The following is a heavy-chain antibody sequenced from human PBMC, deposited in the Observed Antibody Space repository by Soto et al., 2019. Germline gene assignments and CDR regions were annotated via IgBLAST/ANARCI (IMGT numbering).Heavy chain of an antibody. Sequence: TSETLSLTCTVSGGSISSGDYYWSWIRQPPGKGLEWIGYIYYSGSTYYNPSLKSRVTISVDTSKNQFSLKLSSVTAADTAVYYCARDKGDYYDSTGRNWFDPWGQGTLVTVSS. CDR2: IYYSGST. CDR1: GGSISSGDYY. D-gene: IGHD3-22*01. CDR3: ARDKGDYYDSTGRNWFDP. J-gene: IGHJ5*02. V-gene: IGHV4-30-4*01.